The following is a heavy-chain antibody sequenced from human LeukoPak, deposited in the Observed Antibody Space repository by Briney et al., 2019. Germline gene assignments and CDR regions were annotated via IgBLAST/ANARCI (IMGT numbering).Heavy chain of an antibody. CDR2: IWSDGSNE. D-gene: IGHD3-16*02. Sequence: PGGSLRLSCAVSGFSFRRYGMHWVRQAPGKGLEWVAVIWSDGSNEYYADSVKGRFTISRDNSKNTLYLQMNSLRAEDTAVYYCARDYVWGSDRYTDYWGQGTLVTVSS. V-gene: IGHV3-33*01. CDR3: ARDYVWGSDRYTDY. CDR1: GFSFRRYG. J-gene: IGHJ4*02.